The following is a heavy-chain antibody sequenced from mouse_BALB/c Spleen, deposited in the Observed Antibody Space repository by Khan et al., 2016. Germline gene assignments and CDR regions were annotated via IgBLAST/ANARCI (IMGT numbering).Heavy chain of an antibody. J-gene: IGHJ4*01. Sequence: VQLQQSGAELVRSGASVKLSCTASGFNIKHYYMHWVKQRPEQGLEWIGWIDPENGDTEYAPKFQGKATMTADTSSNTAYLQLSSLPSEDTAVYYCATGMGYTMDYWGQGTSVTVSS. V-gene: IGHV14-4*02. D-gene: IGHD4-1*02. CDR2: IDPENGDT. CDR1: GFNIKHYY. CDR3: ATGMGYTMDY.